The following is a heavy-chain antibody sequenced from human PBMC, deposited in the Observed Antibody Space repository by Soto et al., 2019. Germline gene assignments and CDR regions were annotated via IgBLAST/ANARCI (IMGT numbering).Heavy chain of an antibody. J-gene: IGHJ3*02. CDR2: ISGGGTSR. CDR1: GFAFSRYA. D-gene: IGHD6-13*01. V-gene: IGHV3-23*01. CDR3: AKDANSGKRAGDALDI. Sequence: EVQLLESGGGLVQPGGSLRLSCAASGFAFSRYAMNWVRQAPGQGLAWVSPISGGGTSRYSADSVKGRFTIPRDNSKNTLYLQMNSLRVEDTAIYHCAKDANSGKRAGDALDIWGQGTLVTVSS.